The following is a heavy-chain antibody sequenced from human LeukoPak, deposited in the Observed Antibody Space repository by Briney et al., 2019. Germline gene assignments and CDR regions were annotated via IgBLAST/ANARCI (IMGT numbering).Heavy chain of an antibody. CDR1: GYTFSSND. V-gene: IGHV1-8*01. D-gene: IGHD3-10*01. CDR2: MNPHSGNT. CDR3: VRDRGGLPTSH. J-gene: IGHJ4*02. Sequence: GASVKVSCEASGYTFSSNDINWVRQATGQGLEWMGWMNPHSGNTGYAQKFQGRVTITRDTSASTAYMELSSLRSEDTAVYYCVRDRGGLPTSHWGQGTLVTVSS.